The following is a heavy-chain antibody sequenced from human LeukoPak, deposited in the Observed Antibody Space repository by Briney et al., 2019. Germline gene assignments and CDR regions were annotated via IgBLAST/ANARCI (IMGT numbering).Heavy chain of an antibody. V-gene: IGHV4-30-2*01. J-gene: IGHJ3*02. D-gene: IGHD7-27*01. CDR2: IYHSGST. Sequence: ASETLSLTCAVYGGSFSGYYWSWVRQPPGKGLEWIGYIYHSGSTYYNPSLKSRVTISVDRSKNQFSLKLSSVTAADTAVYYCARALGIVEAFDIWGQGTMVTVSS. CDR3: ARALGIVEAFDI. CDR1: GGSFSGYY.